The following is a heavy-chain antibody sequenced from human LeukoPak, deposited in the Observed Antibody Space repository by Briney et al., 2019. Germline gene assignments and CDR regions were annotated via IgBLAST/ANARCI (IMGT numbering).Heavy chain of an antibody. D-gene: IGHD5-18*01. CDR3: AREVVEYSYGSAPTVHYYYGMDV. CDR1: GGSISNGDFY. CDR2: IYYSGST. J-gene: IGHJ6*02. Sequence: SETLSLTCTVSGGSISNGDFYWTWIRQHPGKGLEWIGYIYYSGSTYYNPSLKSRITISVDTSKNQFSLKLSSVTAADTAVYYCAREVVEYSYGSAPTVHYYYGMDVWGQGTTVTVSS. V-gene: IGHV4-31*03.